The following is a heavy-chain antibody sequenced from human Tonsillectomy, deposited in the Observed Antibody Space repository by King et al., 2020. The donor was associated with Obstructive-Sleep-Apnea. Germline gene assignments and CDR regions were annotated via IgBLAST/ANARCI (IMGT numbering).Heavy chain of an antibody. Sequence: VQLVESGGGLVQPGGSLRLSCAASGFSFSNNAMSWVRQAPGKGLEWVSAISGSGGSAHYADSVKGRFTISRDNSKNTLFLQMNTLRAEDTAVYYCAKDDYYYCGMDVWGQGTTVTVSS. J-gene: IGHJ6*02. V-gene: IGHV3-23*04. CDR3: AKDDYYYCGMDV. CDR2: ISGSGGSA. CDR1: GFSFSNNA.